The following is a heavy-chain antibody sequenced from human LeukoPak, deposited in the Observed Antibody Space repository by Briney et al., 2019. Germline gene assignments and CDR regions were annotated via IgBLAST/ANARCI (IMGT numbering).Heavy chain of an antibody. Sequence: SETLSLTCAVYGGSFSGYYWSWIRQPPGKGLEWIGEINHSGSTNYNPSLKSRVTISVDTSKNQFSLKLSSVTAADTAVYYCASRVKYYDSSGYPYWGQGTLVTASS. CDR2: INHSGST. CDR1: GGSFSGYY. V-gene: IGHV4-34*01. D-gene: IGHD3-22*01. CDR3: ASRVKYYDSSGYPY. J-gene: IGHJ4*02.